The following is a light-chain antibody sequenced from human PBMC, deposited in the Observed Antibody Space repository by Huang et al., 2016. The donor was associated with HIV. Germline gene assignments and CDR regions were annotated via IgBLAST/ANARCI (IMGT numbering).Light chain of an antibody. Sequence: DIQMTQSPSSLSASVGDRVTITCRASQSINTYLNWYQQKPGKAPKPLIYAASSLQSGVPSRFNGSGSGTGFTLTISSLQPEDFATYYCQQTYNTPRTFGQGTKVEIK. V-gene: IGKV1-39*01. CDR3: QQTYNTPRT. J-gene: IGKJ1*01. CDR1: QSINTY. CDR2: AAS.